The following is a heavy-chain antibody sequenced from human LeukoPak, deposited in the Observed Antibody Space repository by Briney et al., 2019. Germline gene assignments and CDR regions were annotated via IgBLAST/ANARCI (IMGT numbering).Heavy chain of an antibody. CDR2: ISAYNGNT. J-gene: IGHJ4*02. V-gene: IGHV1-18*01. D-gene: IGHD3-10*01. CDR1: GYTFTSFG. Sequence: ASVKVSCKASGYTFTSFGITWVRQAPGQGLEWMGWISAYNGNTNYAQKLQGRVTMTTDTSTSTAYMELRSLRSEDTAVYYCCGIMVRGGTRDIDYWGQGTLVTVSS. CDR3: CGIMVRGGTRDIDY.